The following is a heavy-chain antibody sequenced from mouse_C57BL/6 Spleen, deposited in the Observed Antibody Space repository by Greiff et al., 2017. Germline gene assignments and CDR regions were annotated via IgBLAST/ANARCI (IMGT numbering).Heavy chain of an antibody. V-gene: IGHV5-6*02. CDR3: ARIGGYYVCAD. Sequence: EVKLVESGGDLVKPGGSLKLSCAASGFTFSSYGMSWVRQTPDKRLEWVATISSGGSYTYYPDSVKGRFTISRDNAKNTLYLQMSSLKSEDTAMYYCARIGGYYVCADWGQGTLVTVSA. J-gene: IGHJ3*01. CDR1: GFTFSSYG. CDR2: ISSGGSYT. D-gene: IGHD2-3*01.